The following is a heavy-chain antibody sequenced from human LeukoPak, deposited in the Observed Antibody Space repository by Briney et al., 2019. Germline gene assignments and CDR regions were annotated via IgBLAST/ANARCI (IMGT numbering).Heavy chain of an antibody. CDR3: VGVALYSSTWYPGP. Sequence: SETLSLTCTVSGGSISNGNYYWSWIRQPPGKGLEWIGHIYYSGSTYYNPSLKSRVTISVDRSKNQFALNLSSVTAADTAVYYCVGVALYSSTWYPGPWGQGTLVTVSS. CDR1: GGSISNGNYY. CDR2: IYYSGST. V-gene: IGHV4-30-4*01. J-gene: IGHJ5*02. D-gene: IGHD6-13*01.